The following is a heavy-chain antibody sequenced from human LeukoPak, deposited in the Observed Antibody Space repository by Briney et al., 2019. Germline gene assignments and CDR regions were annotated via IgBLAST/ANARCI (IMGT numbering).Heavy chain of an antibody. CDR2: ISAYNGNT. J-gene: IGHJ4*02. V-gene: IGHV1-18*01. CDR3: ARDLVVGYCSGGSCYSGLYYFDY. CDR1: GYTFTSYG. Sequence: ASANVSCKHSGYTFTSYGISGVRQTPGQRLEWMGWISAYNGNTNYAQKLQGRATMTTDTSTSTAYMELRSLRSDDTAVYYCARDLVVGYCSGGSCYSGLYYFDYWGQGTLVTVSS. D-gene: IGHD2-15*01.